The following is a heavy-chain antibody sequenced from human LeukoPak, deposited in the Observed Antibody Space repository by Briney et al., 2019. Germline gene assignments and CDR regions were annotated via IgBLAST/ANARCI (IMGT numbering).Heavy chain of an antibody. CDR1: GYTFTSYG. Sequence: ASVKVSCKASGYTFTSYGISWVRQAPGQGLEWMGWISAYNGNTNYAQKLQGRVTMTTDTSTSTAYMELRSLRSDDTAVYYCARDPYYYDGSGYSYWGQGTLVTVSS. CDR3: ARDPYYYDGSGYSY. D-gene: IGHD3-22*01. J-gene: IGHJ4*02. V-gene: IGHV1-18*01. CDR2: ISAYNGNT.